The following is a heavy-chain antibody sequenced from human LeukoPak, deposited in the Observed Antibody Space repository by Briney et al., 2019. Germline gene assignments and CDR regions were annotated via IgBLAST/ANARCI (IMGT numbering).Heavy chain of an antibody. CDR2: ISSSGSTI. D-gene: IGHD4-17*01. V-gene: IGHV3-48*04. J-gene: IGHJ4*02. CDR1: GFTFTSYS. CDR3: ARDRDGDLDY. Sequence: GGSLRLSCAASGFTFTSYSMNWVRQAPGKGLEWVSYISSSGSTIYYADSVKGRFTISRDNAKNSLYLQMNSLRAEDTAVYYCARDRDGDLDYWGQGTLVTVSS.